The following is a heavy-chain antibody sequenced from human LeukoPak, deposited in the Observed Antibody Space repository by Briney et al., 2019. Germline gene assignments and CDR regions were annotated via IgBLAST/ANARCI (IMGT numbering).Heavy chain of an antibody. V-gene: IGHV1-3*01. CDR3: ARRGVVVPAAISHYYYYGMDV. J-gene: IGHJ6*02. CDR2: INAGNGNT. D-gene: IGHD2-2*01. Sequence: ASVKVSFKASGYTFTSYAMHWVRPAPGQRLGWMGWINAGNGNTKYSQKFQGRVTITRDTSASTAYMELSSLRSEDTAVYYRARRGVVVPAAISHYYYYGMDVWGQGTTVTVSS. CDR1: GYTFTSYA.